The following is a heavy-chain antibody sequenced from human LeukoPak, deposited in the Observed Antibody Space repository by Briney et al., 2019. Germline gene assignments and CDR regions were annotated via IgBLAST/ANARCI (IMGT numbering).Heavy chain of an antibody. CDR3: AREGSGNTLGY. D-gene: IGHD2-15*01. CDR2: IYRTGST. V-gene: IGHV4-38-2*02. J-gene: IGHJ4*02. CDR1: HYSISSGYY. Sequence: PSETLSLTCAVSHYSISSGYYWGWIRQPPQRGLEWIATIYRTGSTYYNPSLKSRVTISVDTSKNQFSLNLSSVTAADTAVYYCAREGSGNTLGYWGQGTLVTVSS.